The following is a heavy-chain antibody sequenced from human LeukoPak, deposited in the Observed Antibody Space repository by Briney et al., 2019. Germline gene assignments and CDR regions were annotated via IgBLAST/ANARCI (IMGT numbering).Heavy chain of an antibody. CDR3: TTDGAYNWNDVAWFDP. CDR2: IKSKTDGGTT. CDR1: GFTFSNAW. D-gene: IGHD1-1*01. V-gene: IGHV3-15*01. J-gene: IGHJ5*02. Sequence: GGSLRLSCAASGFTFSNAWMSWVRQAPGKGLEWVGRIKSKTDGGTTDYAAPVKGRFTISRDDSKDTLHLQMNSLKTEDTAVYYCTTDGAYNWNDVAWFDPWGQGTLVTVSS.